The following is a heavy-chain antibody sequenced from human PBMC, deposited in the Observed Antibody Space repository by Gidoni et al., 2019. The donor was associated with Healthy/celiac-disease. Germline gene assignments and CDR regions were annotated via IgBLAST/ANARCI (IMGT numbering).Heavy chain of an antibody. D-gene: IGHD5-18*01. CDR2: ISYDGSNK. V-gene: IGHV3-30*04. CDR1: GLTFSSYA. Sequence: QVQLVESGGGVVQPGRSLRLSCAASGLTFSSYAMHWGRQAPGKGLEWVAVISYDGSNKYYADSVKGLFTISRANSKNTLYLQMNSLRAEDTAVYYCARGMRGIQLWLPSYYYYGMDVWGQGTTVTVSS. J-gene: IGHJ6*02. CDR3: ARGMRGIQLWLPSYYYYGMDV.